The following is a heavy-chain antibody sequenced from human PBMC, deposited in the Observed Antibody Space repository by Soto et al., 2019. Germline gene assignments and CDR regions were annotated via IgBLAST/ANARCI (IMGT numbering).Heavy chain of an antibody. CDR3: ARGRGNTIFGVVIGRGYYYYGMDV. J-gene: IGHJ6*02. CDR2: IIPIFGTA. Sequence: SVKFSFKASRGTFSSYASSWLRQAPGQGLEWMGVIIPIFGTANYAQKFQGRVTITADESTSTAYMELSSLRSEDTAVYYCARGRGNTIFGVVIGRGYYYYGMDVWGQGTTVTVSS. D-gene: IGHD3-3*01. V-gene: IGHV1-69*13. CDR1: RGTFSSYA.